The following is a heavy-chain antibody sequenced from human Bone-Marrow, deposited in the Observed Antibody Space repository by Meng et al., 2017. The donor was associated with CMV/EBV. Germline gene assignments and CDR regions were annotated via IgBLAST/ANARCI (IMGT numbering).Heavy chain of an antibody. Sequence: GSLRLSCAASGFTFSSYEMNWVRQPPGKGLEWIGSIYYSGSTYYNPSLKSRVTISVDTSKNQFSLKLSSVTAADTAVYYCARGHGLLWFGGKLDYWGQGTLVTVSS. CDR3: ARGHGLLWFGGKLDY. CDR1: GFTFSSYE. CDR2: IYYSGST. D-gene: IGHD3-10*01. V-gene: IGHV4-39*01. J-gene: IGHJ4*02.